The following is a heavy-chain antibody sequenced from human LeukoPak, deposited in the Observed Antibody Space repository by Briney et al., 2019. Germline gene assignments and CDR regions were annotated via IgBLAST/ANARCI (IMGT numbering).Heavy chain of an antibody. CDR1: GFTVSSNY. J-gene: IGHJ4*02. Sequence: GGSLRLPCAASGFTVSSNYMSWVRQAPGKGLEWVSIIYSGGSTYYADSVKGRFTISRDNSKNTLYLQMNSLRAEDTAVYYCAKVGNWNDADYWGQGTLVTVSS. CDR3: AKVGNWNDADY. D-gene: IGHD1-1*01. CDR2: IYSGGST. V-gene: IGHV3-66*01.